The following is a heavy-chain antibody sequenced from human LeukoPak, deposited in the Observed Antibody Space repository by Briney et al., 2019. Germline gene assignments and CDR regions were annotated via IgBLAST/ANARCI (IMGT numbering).Heavy chain of an antibody. CDR1: GYTFTSYD. Sequence: WASVKVSCKASGYTFTSYDINWVRQATGQGLEWMGWMNPNSGNTGYAQKFQGRVTITRNTSISTAYMELSSLRSEDTAVYYCATATVTMRTFDYWGQGTLVTVSS. CDR2: MNPNSGNT. D-gene: IGHD4-17*01. J-gene: IGHJ4*02. V-gene: IGHV1-8*03. CDR3: ATATVTMRTFDY.